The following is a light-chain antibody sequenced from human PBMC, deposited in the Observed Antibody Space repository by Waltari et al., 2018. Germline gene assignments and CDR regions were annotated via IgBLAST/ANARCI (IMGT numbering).Light chain of an antibody. CDR3: QAWDSGIV. Sequence: SYEVTQPPSVSVSPGQTATITCSGDNVGDKSVCWYQQKAGQSPVLLIYRDNMRPSGIPERFSGSNSGNTATLTISGTQALDEADYHCQAWDSGIVFGGGTKLTVL. CDR2: RDN. J-gene: IGLJ2*01. V-gene: IGLV3-1*01. CDR1: NVGDKS.